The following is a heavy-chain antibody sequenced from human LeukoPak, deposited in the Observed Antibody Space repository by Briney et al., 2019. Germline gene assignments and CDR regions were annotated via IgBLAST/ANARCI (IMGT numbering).Heavy chain of an antibody. CDR2: IYTSGST. CDR3: AREDRVSYYYYHGMDV. J-gene: IGHJ6*02. CDR1: GGSISNYY. D-gene: IGHD3-10*01. V-gene: IGHV4-4*07. Sequence: SETLSLTCTVSGGSISNYYWSWIRQPAGKGLEWIGRIYTSGSTNYNPSLKSRVTMSVDTSKNEFSLKVSSVTAAGTAVYYCAREDRVSYYYYHGMDVWGQGTTVTVSS.